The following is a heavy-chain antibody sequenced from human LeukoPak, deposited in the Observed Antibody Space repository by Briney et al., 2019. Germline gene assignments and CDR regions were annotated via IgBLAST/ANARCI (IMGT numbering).Heavy chain of an antibody. D-gene: IGHD3-22*01. J-gene: IGHJ3*02. CDR1: GFTFSSYG. CDR3: ARDHSSGYHHDAFDI. V-gene: IGHV3-33*01. CDR2: IWYDGSNK. Sequence: GGSLRLSCAASGFTFSSYGMHWVRQAPGKGLEWGAVIWYDGSNKYYADSVKGRFTISRDNSKNTLYLQMNSLRAEDTAVYYCARDHSSGYHHDAFDIWGQGTMVTVSS.